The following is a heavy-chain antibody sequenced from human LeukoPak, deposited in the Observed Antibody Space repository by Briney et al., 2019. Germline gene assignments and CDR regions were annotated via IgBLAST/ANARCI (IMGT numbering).Heavy chain of an antibody. CDR1: GGSISSYY. D-gene: IGHD5-12*01. Sequence: SETLSLTCTVSGGSISSYYWSWIRQPPGKGLEWIGYIYYSGSTNYNPSLKSRVTISVDTSKNQFFLKLSSVTAADTAVYYCAARSVDIVTRGAFDIWGQGTMVTVSS. CDR3: AARSVDIVTRGAFDI. J-gene: IGHJ3*02. V-gene: IGHV4-59*01. CDR2: IYYSGST.